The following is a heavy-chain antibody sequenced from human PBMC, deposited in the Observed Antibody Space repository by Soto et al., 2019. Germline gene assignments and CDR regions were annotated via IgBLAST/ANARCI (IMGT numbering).Heavy chain of an antibody. Sequence: DSLKGSCKASGYTFTGYDIHWVRQAPGQGLEWMGWINPKSGDTNYAQKFQGRVSMTRDTSITTAYMEVSRLKSDDTAVYYCARGSPRMGAIKTYLGEGTGAIVAS. CDR1: GYTFTGYD. D-gene: IGHD1-26*01. V-gene: IGHV1-2*02. J-gene: IGHJ4*02. CDR2: INPKSGDT. CDR3: ARGSPRMGAIKTY.